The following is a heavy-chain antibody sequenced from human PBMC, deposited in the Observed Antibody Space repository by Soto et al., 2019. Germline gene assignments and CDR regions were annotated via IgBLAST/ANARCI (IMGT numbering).Heavy chain of an antibody. CDR3: ARARAVAGTSILGMRRSGYYYYGMDV. D-gene: IGHD6-19*01. J-gene: IGHJ6*02. Sequence: SVKVSCKASGGTFSSYAISWVRQAPGQGLEWMGGIIPIFGTANYAQKFQGRVTITADESTSTAYMELSSLRSEDTAVYYCARARAVAGTSILGMRRSGYYYYGMDVWGQGTTVTVSS. CDR1: GGTFSSYA. CDR2: IIPIFGTA. V-gene: IGHV1-69*13.